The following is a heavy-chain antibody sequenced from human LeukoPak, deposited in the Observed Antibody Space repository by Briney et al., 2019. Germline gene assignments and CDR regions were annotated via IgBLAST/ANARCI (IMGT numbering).Heavy chain of an antibody. J-gene: IGHJ4*02. CDR1: GGSISNKY. CDR3: AREGELRGGTFDS. CDR2: IYISGST. Sequence: SETLSLTCTVSGGSISNKYWSWIRQPAGKGLEWIGRIYISGSTNYNPSLKSRVTISLDTSKNQFSLKLSSVTATDTAVYYCAREGELRGGTFDSWGQGSLVTVSS. D-gene: IGHD1-26*01. V-gene: IGHV4-4*07.